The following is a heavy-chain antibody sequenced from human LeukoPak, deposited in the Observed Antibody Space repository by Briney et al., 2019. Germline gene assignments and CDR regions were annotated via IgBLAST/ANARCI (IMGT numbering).Heavy chain of an antibody. CDR3: ARHSGSSPHYFDY. CDR1: GGSISSYY. CDR2: IYYSGST. Sequence: SETLSLTCTVSGGSISSYYWSWFRQPPGKGLEWIGFIYYSGSTHYKSSLKSRVTISVDTSKNQFSLRLTSVTAADTAVYYCARHSGSSPHYFDYWGQGTLVTVSS. D-gene: IGHD1-26*01. J-gene: IGHJ4*02. V-gene: IGHV4-59*08.